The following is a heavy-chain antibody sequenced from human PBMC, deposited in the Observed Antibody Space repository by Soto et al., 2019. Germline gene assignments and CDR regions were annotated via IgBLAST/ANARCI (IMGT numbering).Heavy chain of an antibody. CDR1: GGSISSGDYY. CDR3: ARGLNYDFWSGSLADY. V-gene: IGHV4-61*08. CDR2: IYYSGST. Sequence: SETLSLTCTVSGGSISSGDYYWSWIRQPPGKGLEWIGYIYYSGSTNYNPSLKSRVTISVDTSKNQFSLKLSSVTAADTAVYYCARGLNYDFWSGSLADYWGQGTLVTVSS. J-gene: IGHJ4*02. D-gene: IGHD3-3*01.